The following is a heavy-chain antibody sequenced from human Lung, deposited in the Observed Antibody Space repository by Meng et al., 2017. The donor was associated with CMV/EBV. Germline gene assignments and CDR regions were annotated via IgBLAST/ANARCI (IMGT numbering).Heavy chain of an antibody. D-gene: IGHD5/OR15-5a*01. Sequence: SXTLSLTCTVSGGSTSSSSYYWSWIRQHPGKGPEWIGYVFHTGATYYSPSLNSRLTLSLDTSKNQFSLKLSSVTAADTAVYYCARDSLYEPKYGTVVWG. J-gene: IGHJ6*02. V-gene: IGHV4-31*03. CDR1: GGSTSSSSYY. CDR3: ARDSLYEPKYGTVV. CDR2: VFHTGAT.